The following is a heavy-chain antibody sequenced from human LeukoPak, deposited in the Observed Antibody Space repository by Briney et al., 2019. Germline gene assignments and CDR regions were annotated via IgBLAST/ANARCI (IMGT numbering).Heavy chain of an antibody. CDR3: ARPHYYYDSSGYYYADY. Sequence: ASVKVSCKASGYTFISYGISWVRQAPGQGLEWMGWISAYNGNTNYAQKLQGRVTMTTDTSTSTAYMELRSLRSDDTAVYYCARPHYYYDSSGYYYADYWGQGTLVTVSS. D-gene: IGHD3-22*01. CDR1: GYTFISYG. V-gene: IGHV1-18*01. CDR2: ISAYNGNT. J-gene: IGHJ4*02.